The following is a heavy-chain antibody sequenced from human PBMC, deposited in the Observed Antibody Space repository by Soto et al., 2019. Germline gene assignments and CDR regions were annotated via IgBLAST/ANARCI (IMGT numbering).Heavy chain of an antibody. CDR3: ARDERGYSYVFDP. CDR2: IYYSGST. CDR1: GGSISSGDYY. J-gene: IGHJ5*02. D-gene: IGHD5-18*01. V-gene: IGHV4-30-4*01. Sequence: QVQLQESGPGLVKPSQTLSLTCTVSGGSISSGDYYWSWIRQPPGKGLEWIGYIYYSGSTYYNPPLKSRVXXSXDXXKNQFSLKLSSVTAADTAVYYCARDERGYSYVFDPWGQGTLVTVSS.